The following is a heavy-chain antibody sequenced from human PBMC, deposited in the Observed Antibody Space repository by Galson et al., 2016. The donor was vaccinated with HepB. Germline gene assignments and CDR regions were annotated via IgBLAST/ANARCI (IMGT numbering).Heavy chain of an antibody. Sequence: SVKVSCKASGYTFTSYGISWVRQAPGQGLEWMGWITADNGKTNYAQKFQGRVTMTTDTSTSTAYMELRSLRSDDTAVYYCARGDSSWLNWFAPWGQGTLVTVSS. CDR2: ITADNGKT. CDR1: GYTFTSYG. V-gene: IGHV1-18*01. CDR3: ARGDSSWLNWFAP. J-gene: IGHJ5*02. D-gene: IGHD6-13*01.